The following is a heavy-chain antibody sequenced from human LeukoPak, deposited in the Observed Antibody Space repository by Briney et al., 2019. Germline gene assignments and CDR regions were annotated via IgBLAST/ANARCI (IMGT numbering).Heavy chain of an antibody. J-gene: IGHJ4*02. CDR3: AKDVDVGTAMAFYY. CDR2: ISGDGGST. V-gene: IGHV3-43*02. CDR1: GFTFDDYA. Sequence: GGSLRLSCAASGFTFDDYALHWVRQAPGKGLEWVSLISGDGGSTYYADSVKGRFTISRDNSKHSLYLQMNTLRTADTALSYSAKDVDVGTAMAFYYWGQGALVTVSP. D-gene: IGHD5-18*01.